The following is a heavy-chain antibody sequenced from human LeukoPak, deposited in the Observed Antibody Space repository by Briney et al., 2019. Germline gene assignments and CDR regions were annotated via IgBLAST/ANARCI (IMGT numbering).Heavy chain of an antibody. CDR3: ARDLPPLNWGLYWFGESPGWIDP. V-gene: IGHV3-21*01. Sequence: GGSLRHSCAASGFTFSSYSMNWVRQAPGKGLEWVSSISSSSSYIYYADSVKGRFTISRDNAKNSLYLQMNSLRAEDTAVYYCARDLPPLNWGLYWFGESPGWIDPWGQGTLVTVSS. CDR2: ISSSSSYI. D-gene: IGHD3-10*01. J-gene: IGHJ5*02. CDR1: GFTFSSYS.